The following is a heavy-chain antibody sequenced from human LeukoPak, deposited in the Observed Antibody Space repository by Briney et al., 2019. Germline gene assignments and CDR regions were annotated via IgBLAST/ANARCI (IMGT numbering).Heavy chain of an antibody. CDR2: MSPKSGNT. J-gene: IGHJ4*02. CDR3: ASGSPVAGY. V-gene: IGHV1-8*01. Sequence: ASVTVSCKASGYTFTSYDINWVRQATGHGLEWMGWMSPKSGNTGYAQKFQGRLNTTRDTSISTAYMELSSLRSEDTAVYCGASGSPVAGYWGQGTLVTVSS. CDR1: GYTFTSYD.